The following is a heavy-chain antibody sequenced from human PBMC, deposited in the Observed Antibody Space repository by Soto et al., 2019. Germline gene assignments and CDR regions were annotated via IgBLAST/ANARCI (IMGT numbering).Heavy chain of an antibody. CDR2: ISGSVVST. V-gene: IGHV3-23*01. D-gene: IGHD3-10*01. Sequence: HPRGSLRLSCAASGFTFSRYAMSCVRQARGKGLEWVSAISGSVVSTYYADSVKGRFTISRDNSKNTLYLQMNSLRAEDTAVNYSAKRLGGSGSQDYWGQRTLVTSPQ. J-gene: IGHJ4*02. CDR3: AKRLGGSGSQDY. CDR1: GFTFSRYA.